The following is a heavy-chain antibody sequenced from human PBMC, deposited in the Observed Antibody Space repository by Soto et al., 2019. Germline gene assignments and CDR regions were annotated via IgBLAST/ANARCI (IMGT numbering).Heavy chain of an antibody. V-gene: IGHV4-59*01. CDR3: ARDPFYDFWSGQYYFDY. Sequence: SETLSLTCTVSGGSISSYYWSWIRQPPGKGLEWIGYIYYSGSTNYNPSLKSRVTISVDTSKNQFSLKLSSVTAADTAVYYCARDPFYDFWSGQYYFDYWGQGTLVTVS. D-gene: IGHD3-3*01. J-gene: IGHJ4*02. CDR2: IYYSGST. CDR1: GGSISSYY.